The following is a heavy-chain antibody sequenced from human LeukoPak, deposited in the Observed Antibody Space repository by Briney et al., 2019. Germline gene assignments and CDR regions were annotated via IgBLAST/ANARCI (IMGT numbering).Heavy chain of an antibody. D-gene: IGHD6-19*01. V-gene: IGHV3-23*01. CDR3: TRISGWYGIS. Sequence: GGSLRLSCAASGFTFSNYWMTWVRQAPGKGLEWVSSIGYGGADSHYADSVKGRFTISRDNSKNTLCLQLSSLRADDTAVYYCTRISGWYGISWGQGTLVTVSS. J-gene: IGHJ4*02. CDR2: IGYGGADS. CDR1: GFTFSNYW.